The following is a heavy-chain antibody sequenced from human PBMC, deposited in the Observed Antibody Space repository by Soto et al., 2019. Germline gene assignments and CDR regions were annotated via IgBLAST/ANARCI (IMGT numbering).Heavy chain of an antibody. D-gene: IGHD6-19*01. J-gene: IGHJ4*02. V-gene: IGHV3-30*03. CDR3: VRQEAGTDY. Sequence: QVQLVESGGGVVQPGRSLRLYCAAAGFTFSTYGMNWVRQAPGKGPEWVAIISSDGSETHYADSVKGRFTISRDNSRSTLYLQMNSLIVDDTAVYYCVRQEAGTDYWGQGPLVTVSS. CDR1: GFTFSTYG. CDR2: ISSDGSET.